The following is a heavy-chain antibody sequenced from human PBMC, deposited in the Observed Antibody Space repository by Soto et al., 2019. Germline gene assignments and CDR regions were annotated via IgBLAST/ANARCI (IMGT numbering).Heavy chain of an antibody. CDR1: GGIFHGYG. CDR2: IRFDGSIE. V-gene: IGHV3-33*01. CDR3: ARDGIGGTVFRGYLDY. D-gene: IGHD1-7*01. J-gene: IGHJ4*02. Sequence: GGSLRLSCAVPGGIFHGYGMHWVRQAPGKGLEWVAIIRFDGSIEEYADSVKGRFTISRDNSKNTLYLQMNTLGAEDTAVYYCARDGIGGTVFRGYLDYWGRGTVVTVSS.